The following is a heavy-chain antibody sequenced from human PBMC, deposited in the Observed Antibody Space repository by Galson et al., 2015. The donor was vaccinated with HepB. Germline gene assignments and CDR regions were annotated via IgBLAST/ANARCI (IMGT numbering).Heavy chain of an antibody. CDR1: GFSFSDYY. CDR2: ISTSSSYT. CDR3: ARGGGVVPNFDY. J-gene: IGHJ4*02. D-gene: IGHD3-3*01. V-gene: IGHV3-11*05. Sequence: SLRLSCAASGFSFSDYYMSWIRQAPGKGLEWVSDISTSSSYTNYADSVKGRFTISRDNAKNSLYLQMNSLRAEDTAVYYCARGGGVVPNFDYWGQGTLVTVSS.